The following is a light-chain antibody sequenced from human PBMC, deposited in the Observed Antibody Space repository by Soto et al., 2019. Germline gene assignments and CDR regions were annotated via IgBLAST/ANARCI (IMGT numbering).Light chain of an antibody. CDR3: CSYVGSATYV. CDR2: AGS. CDR1: SSDVGSHNL. Sequence: QSALTQPASVSGSPGQSITISCTGASSDVGSHNLVSWYQQHPGKAPKLIIYAGSERPSGVSKRFSGSKSGNTASLTISGLQAEDEADYYCCSYVGSATYVFGTGTQLTVL. J-gene: IGLJ1*01. V-gene: IGLV2-23*01.